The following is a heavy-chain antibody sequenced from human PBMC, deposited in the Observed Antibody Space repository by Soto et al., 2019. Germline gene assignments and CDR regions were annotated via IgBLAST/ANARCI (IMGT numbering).Heavy chain of an antibody. CDR2: VRSDGDTT. J-gene: IGHJ4*02. D-gene: IGHD1-26*01. Sequence: EVQVLESGGGLVQPGGSLRLSCAASGFTFSRYGMNWVRQAPGKGLEWVSGVRSDGDTTYNPDSVKGRFTVSRDNCRRPVHLQMNNLRVEDTAVYYFAKGKGVGATPDGANCWGQGTLVTVSP. CDR3: AKGKGVGATPDGANC. V-gene: IGHV3-23*01. CDR1: GFTFSRYG.